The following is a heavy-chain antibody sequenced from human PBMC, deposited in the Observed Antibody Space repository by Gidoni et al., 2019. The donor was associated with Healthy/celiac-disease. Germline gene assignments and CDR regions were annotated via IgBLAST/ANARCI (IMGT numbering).Heavy chain of an antibody. V-gene: IGHV4-39*01. D-gene: IGHD3-16*02. CDR1: GGYIRSSSYY. CDR2: IYYSGST. J-gene: IGHJ4*02. CDR3: ASLTFGGVIAFDY. Sequence: QLQLQESGPGLVKPSETLSLTCTVSGGYIRSSSYYWGWIRQPPWKGLEWIGSIYYSGSTYYNPSLKSRVTISVDTSKNQFSLKLSSVTAADTAVYYCASLTFGGVIAFDYWGQGTLVTVSS.